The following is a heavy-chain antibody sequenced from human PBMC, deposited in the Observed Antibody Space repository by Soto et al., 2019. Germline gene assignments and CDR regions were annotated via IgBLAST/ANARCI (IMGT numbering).Heavy chain of an antibody. V-gene: IGHV1-69*13. CDR1: GGTFSSYA. Sequence: SVKVSCKASGGTFSSYAISWVRQAPGQGLEWMGGIIPIFGTANYAQKFQGRVTITADESTSTAYMELSSLRSEDTAVYYCARDSAYYYGSGSYYKGGFDPWGQGTLVTVSS. CDR2: IIPIFGTA. D-gene: IGHD3-10*01. J-gene: IGHJ5*02. CDR3: ARDSAYYYGSGSYYKGGFDP.